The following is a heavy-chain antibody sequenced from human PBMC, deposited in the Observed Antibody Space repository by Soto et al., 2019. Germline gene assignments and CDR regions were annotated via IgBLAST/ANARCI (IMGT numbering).Heavy chain of an antibody. Sequence: VQLVQSGAEVKKPGASVRLSCKPSGYTFSTFGITRVRQTPGQGLEWMGWINTDNVDTNYAKNFQGRVTMTPHTAKNTAYMDLRSLRYDDTDVYYCARVFTAAVTGDIDKWRQGTQVTVSS. CDR1: GYTFSTFG. CDR2: INTDNVDT. CDR3: ARVFTAAVTGDIDK. V-gene: IGHV1-18*01. D-gene: IGHD2-21*01. J-gene: IGHJ4*02.